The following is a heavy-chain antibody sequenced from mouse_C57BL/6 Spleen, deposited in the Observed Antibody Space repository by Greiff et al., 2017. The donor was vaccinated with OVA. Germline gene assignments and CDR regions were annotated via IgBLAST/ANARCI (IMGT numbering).Heavy chain of an antibody. J-gene: IGHJ3*01. CDR1: GFNIKDYY. V-gene: IGHV14-2*01. D-gene: IGHD1-1*01. CDR2: IDPEDGET. CDR3: AIYYYGSKGFAY. Sequence: EVKLMESGAELVKPGASVKLSCTASGFNIKDYYMHWVKQRTEQGLEWIGRIDPEDGETKYAPKFQGKATITADTSSNTAYLQLSSLTSEDTAVYYCAIYYYGSKGFAYWGQGTLVTVSA.